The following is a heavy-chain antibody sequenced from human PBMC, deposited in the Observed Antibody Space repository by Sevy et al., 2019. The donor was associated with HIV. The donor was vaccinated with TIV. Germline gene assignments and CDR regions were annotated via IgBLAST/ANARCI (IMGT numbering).Heavy chain of an antibody. J-gene: IGHJ4*02. CDR2: IYGDDDK. D-gene: IGHD1-26*01. CDR3: EHTPYIGSYALDF. V-gene: IGHV2-5*02. CDR1: GFSLTTSAVG. Sequence: SGPTLVKPTQTLTLTCTFSGFSLTTSAVGVAWIRQPPGEALEWLAVIYGDDDKRYNPTLRSRLTITKDTFKNEVVLTMTSVDTVDTATYFCEHTPYIGSYALDFWGQGTLVTVSS.